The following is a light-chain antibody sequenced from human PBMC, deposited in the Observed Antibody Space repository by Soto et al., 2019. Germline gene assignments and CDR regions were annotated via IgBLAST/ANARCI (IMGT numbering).Light chain of an antibody. J-gene: IGLJ1*01. CDR3: SSYTSSSTPYV. CDR2: DVS. V-gene: IGLV2-14*01. Sequence: ALTQPASVSGSPGQSITISCTGTSSDVGGYNYVSWYQQHPGEAPKLMIYDVSNRPSGVSNRFSGSKSGNTASLTISGLQAEDEANYYGSSYTSSSTPYVFGTGTKVTVL. CDR1: SSDVGGYNY.